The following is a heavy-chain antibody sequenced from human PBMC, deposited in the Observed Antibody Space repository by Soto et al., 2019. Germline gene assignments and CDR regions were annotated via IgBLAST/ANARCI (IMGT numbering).Heavy chain of an antibody. CDR3: AREETAWPLAYGLDV. CDR1: GFSFSTYS. J-gene: IGHJ6*02. CDR2: ISSRGDT. V-gene: IGHV3-21*01. Sequence: GGSLRLSCAASGFSFSTYSMNWFRQAPGKGLEWVSSISSRGDTYYADSVKGRFTISRDNAKNSVSLQMDSLRAEDAAVYYCAREETAWPLAYGLDVWGQGTTVTVSS. D-gene: IGHD2-21*02.